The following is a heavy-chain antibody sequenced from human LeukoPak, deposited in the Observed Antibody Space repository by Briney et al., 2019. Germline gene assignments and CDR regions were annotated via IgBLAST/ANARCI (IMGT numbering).Heavy chain of an antibody. CDR3: AKGWTKYCTGGNCYSPLYYFDY. CDR1: GFAFSSYA. CDR2: ISVSGVTT. V-gene: IGHV3-23*01. Sequence: PGGSLRPSCAASGFAFSSYAMNWLPQAPGKGLVGVSGISVSGVTTHYADSVKGRFTISRDNSKNTLYLQMNSLRADDTAVYYCAKGWTKYCTGGNCYSPLYYFDYWGQGTLVTVSS. D-gene: IGHD2-15*01. J-gene: IGHJ4*02.